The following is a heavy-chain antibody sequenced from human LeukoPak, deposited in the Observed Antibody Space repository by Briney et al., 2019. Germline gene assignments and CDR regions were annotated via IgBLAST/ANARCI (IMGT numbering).Heavy chain of an antibody. J-gene: IGHJ5*02. D-gene: IGHD3-10*01. CDR3: ARDVFRAILWPPKGWFDP. Sequence: GASVTVPYKASGYTFTNYGISWVRQAPGQGLEWMGWISAYNGNTKYAQKLQGRVTMTTDTSTSTAYMELRSLRSDDTAVYYCARDVFRAILWPPKGWFDPWGQGTLVTVSS. CDR1: GYTFTNYG. CDR2: ISAYNGNT. V-gene: IGHV1-18*01.